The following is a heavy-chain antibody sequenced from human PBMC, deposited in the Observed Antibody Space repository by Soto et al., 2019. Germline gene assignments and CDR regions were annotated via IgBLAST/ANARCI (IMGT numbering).Heavy chain of an antibody. Sequence: GASVKVSCKASGYTFTSYGISWVRQAPGQGLEWMGWISAYNGNTNYAQKFQGRVSMTRNTSITTAYLELSSLRSDDTAIYYCARMATSGTLNWFDPWGQGTLVTVSS. CDR3: ARMATSGTLNWFDP. CDR1: GYTFTSYG. V-gene: IGHV1-18*04. CDR2: ISAYNGNT. J-gene: IGHJ5*02.